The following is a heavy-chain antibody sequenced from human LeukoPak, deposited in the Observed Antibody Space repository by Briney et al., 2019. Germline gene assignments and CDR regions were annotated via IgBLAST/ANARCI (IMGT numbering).Heavy chain of an antibody. CDR1: GFTFSSYE. Sequence: GGSLRLSCAASGFTFSSYEMNWVRQAPGKGLEWVSYISSSGSTIYNADSVKGRFTISRDNAKNSLYLQMNSLRAEDTAVYYCATPPTVTRNYWGQGTLVTVSS. CDR2: ISSSGSTI. D-gene: IGHD4-17*01. CDR3: ATPPTVTRNY. V-gene: IGHV3-48*03. J-gene: IGHJ4*02.